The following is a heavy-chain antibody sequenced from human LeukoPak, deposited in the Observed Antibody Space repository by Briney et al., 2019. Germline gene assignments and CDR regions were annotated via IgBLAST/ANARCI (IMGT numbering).Heavy chain of an antibody. V-gene: IGHV4-4*02. CDR1: GASISSNNW. Sequence: ASETLYLTCAVSGASISSNNWWWSWVRQPPGKGLEWIGEIYHSGGTNYNPSLKSRVTMSVDKSKNQFSLKLSSVTAADTAVYYCASAEPRGIIWYPYWGQGTLVTVSS. CDR2: IYHSGGT. D-gene: IGHD6-13*01. CDR3: ASAEPRGIIWYPY. J-gene: IGHJ4*02.